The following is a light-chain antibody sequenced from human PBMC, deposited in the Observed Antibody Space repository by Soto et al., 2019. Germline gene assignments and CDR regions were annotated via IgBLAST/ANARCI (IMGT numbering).Light chain of an antibody. CDR1: QSVSSN. J-gene: IGKJ1*01. CDR2: GTS. V-gene: IGKV3D-15*02. CDR3: HQDFNLPWT. Sequence: ILLTQSPATLSVSPGERATLSCRASQSVSSNLAWYQQKPGQAPRLLIYGTSTRATGIPVRFSGSGSGTDFTLTISSLQPEDFAVYFCHQDFNLPWTFGQGTKV.